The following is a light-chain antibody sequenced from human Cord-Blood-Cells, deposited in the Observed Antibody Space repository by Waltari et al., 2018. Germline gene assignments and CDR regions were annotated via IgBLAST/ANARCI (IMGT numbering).Light chain of an antibody. CDR3: QQYNNWPPVT. J-gene: IGKJ1*01. V-gene: IGKV3-15*01. CDR1: QSVSSN. CDR2: GAS. Sequence: EIVMTQSPATLSVSPGERATLSCRASQSVSSNLAWYQQKPGQDPRLLIYGASTRATGITARFSGSGSGTEFTLTISSLQSEDFAVYYCQQYNNWPPVTFGQGTKVEIK.